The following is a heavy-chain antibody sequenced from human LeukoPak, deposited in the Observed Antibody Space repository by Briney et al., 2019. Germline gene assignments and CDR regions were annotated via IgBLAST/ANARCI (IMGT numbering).Heavy chain of an antibody. Sequence: GGSLRLSCAASGFTFSSYAMSWVRQAPGKGLEWVSAISGSGGSTYYADSVKGRFTISRDNAKNSLYLQMNSLRAEDTAVYYCTLPTYYYDSSGYYPRPWGQGTLVTVSS. CDR2: ISGSGGST. CDR3: TLPTYYYDSSGYYPRP. D-gene: IGHD3-22*01. V-gene: IGHV3-23*01. CDR1: GFTFSSYA. J-gene: IGHJ5*02.